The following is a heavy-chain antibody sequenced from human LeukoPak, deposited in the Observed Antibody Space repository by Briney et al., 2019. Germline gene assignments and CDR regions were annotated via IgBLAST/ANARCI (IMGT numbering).Heavy chain of an antibody. J-gene: IGHJ4*02. D-gene: IGHD3-10*01. Sequence: SETLSLTCTVSGGSISSSNYCWGWIRQPPGKGLEWIGRIYTSGSTNYNPSLKSRVTISVDTSKNQFSLKLSSVTAADTAVYYCARGCPSGIFDYWGQGTLVTVSS. V-gene: IGHV4-61*02. CDR1: GGSISSSNYC. CDR2: IYTSGST. CDR3: ARGCPSGIFDY.